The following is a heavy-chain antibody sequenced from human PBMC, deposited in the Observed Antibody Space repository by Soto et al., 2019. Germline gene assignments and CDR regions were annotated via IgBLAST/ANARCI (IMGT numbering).Heavy chain of an antibody. Sequence: EVQLVESGGGLVKPGGSLRLSCAASGFTFSNAWMSWVRQAPGKGLEWVGRIKSKTDGGTTDYAAPVKGRFTISRDDSKNTLYLQMNSLKTEDTAVYYCTTDLYPVLRFLEWPIFDPWGQGTLVTVSS. V-gene: IGHV3-15*01. CDR1: GFTFSNAW. CDR3: TTDLYPVLRFLEWPIFDP. CDR2: IKSKTDGGTT. D-gene: IGHD3-3*01. J-gene: IGHJ5*02.